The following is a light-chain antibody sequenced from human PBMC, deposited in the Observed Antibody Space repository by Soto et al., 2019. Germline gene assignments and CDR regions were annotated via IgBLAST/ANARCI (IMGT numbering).Light chain of an antibody. CDR3: QQYNNWPLT. Sequence: EILMTQSPATLSVSPGERATLSCRASQSVSSNLAWYQQKPGQAPRLLIYDASTRATGIPARFSGSGSGTEFTLTISSLQSEDFAVYYCQQYNNWPLTFGGGTKVDIK. J-gene: IGKJ4*02. CDR2: DAS. CDR1: QSVSSN. V-gene: IGKV3-15*01.